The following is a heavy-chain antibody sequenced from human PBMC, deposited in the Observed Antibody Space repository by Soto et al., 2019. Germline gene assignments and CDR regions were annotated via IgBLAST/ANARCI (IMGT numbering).Heavy chain of an antibody. D-gene: IGHD6-13*01. CDR2: LYYSGST. Sequence: PEKGLEWIGYLYYSGSTNYNPSLQSRVTLSVDTSKNQFSLKLSYVTGEDTALYYCGRVCRSSWLDALGILGQGTMGT. CDR3: GRVCRSSWLDALGI. V-gene: IGHV4-59*01. J-gene: IGHJ3*02.